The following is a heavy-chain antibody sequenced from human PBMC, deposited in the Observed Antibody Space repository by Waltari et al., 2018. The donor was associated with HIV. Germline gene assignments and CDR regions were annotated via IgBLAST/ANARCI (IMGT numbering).Heavy chain of an antibody. Sequence: EVQLVESGGGLVQPGGSLKLSCAASGFSLSGSAMHWVRQASGKGLEWFGRIRGKPNSYATAYAESLKGRFTISRDDSKNTAYLQMNSLKTEDTAVYYCTKSVGDSARGWFDPWGQGTLVTVSS. V-gene: IGHV3-73*01. CDR2: IRGKPNSYAT. D-gene: IGHD4-17*01. CDR1: GFSLSGSA. CDR3: TKSVGDSARGWFDP. J-gene: IGHJ5*02.